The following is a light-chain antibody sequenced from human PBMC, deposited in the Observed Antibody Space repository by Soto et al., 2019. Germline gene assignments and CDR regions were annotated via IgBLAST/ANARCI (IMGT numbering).Light chain of an antibody. CDR1: QSVSTN. CDR2: GAS. V-gene: IGKV3-15*01. J-gene: IGKJ1*01. CDR3: QQYNHWWT. Sequence: EIVRTQSPDTLSVSPGERATLSCRASQSVSTNLVWYQQKPGQAPRLLIYGASTRATGVPGRFSGTWSGTEFTLTISSLQSEDSAFYYCQQYNHWWTFGQGTKVEI.